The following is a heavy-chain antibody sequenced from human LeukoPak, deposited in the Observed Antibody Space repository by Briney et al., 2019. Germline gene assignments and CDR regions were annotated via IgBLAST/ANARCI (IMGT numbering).Heavy chain of an antibody. J-gene: IGHJ4*02. CDR1: GYTFTSYG. Sequence: RASVKVSCKASGYTFTSYGISWVRQAPGQGLEWMGWISAYNGNTNYAQKLQGRVTTTTDTSTSTAYMELRSLRSDDTAVYYCARDWLKDPLSGWYDYWGQGTLVTVSS. CDR2: ISAYNGNT. CDR3: ARDWLKDPLSGWYDY. D-gene: IGHD6-19*01. V-gene: IGHV1-18*01.